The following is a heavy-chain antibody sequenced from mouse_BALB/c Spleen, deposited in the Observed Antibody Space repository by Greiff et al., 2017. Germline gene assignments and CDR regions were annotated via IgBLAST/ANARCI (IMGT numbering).Heavy chain of an antibody. D-gene: IGHD3-3*01. CDR1: GFNIKDYY. V-gene: IGHV14-4*02. CDR3: NGGPEGGDY. J-gene: IGHJ2*01. CDR2: IDPENGDT. Sequence: EVQLQQSGAELVRPGASVKLSCTASGFNIKDYYMHWVKQRPEQGLEWIGWIDPENGDTEYAPKFQGKATMTADTSSNTAYLQLSSLTSEDTADYYGNGGPEGGDYWGQGTTLTVSS.